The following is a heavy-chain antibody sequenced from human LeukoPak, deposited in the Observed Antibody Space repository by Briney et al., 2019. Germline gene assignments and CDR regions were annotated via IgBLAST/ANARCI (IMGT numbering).Heavy chain of an antibody. J-gene: IGHJ4*02. Sequence: GGSLRLSCAASGFTFNTYAVNWVRQAPGKGLDWVSSLSSSGSTTVYADSVKGRFIISRDNSKNMVYLEMNSLRAEDTAVYYCALETKYSSLSPGFDYWGQGTLVTVSS. CDR1: GFTFNTYA. D-gene: IGHD6-6*01. CDR2: LSSSGSTT. CDR3: ALETKYSSLSPGFDY. V-gene: IGHV3-23*01.